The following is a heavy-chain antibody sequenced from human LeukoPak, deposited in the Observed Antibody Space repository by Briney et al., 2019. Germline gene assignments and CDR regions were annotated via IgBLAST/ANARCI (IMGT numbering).Heavy chain of an antibody. CDR1: GGTFSSYA. CDR2: IIPIFGTA. CDR3: ARDLSTTGFVPHYHYYMDV. Sequence: SSEKVSCKASGGTFSSYAISWVRQAPGQGLEWMGGIIPIFGTANYAQKFQGRVTITADESTSTAYMELSSLRSDDTAVYYCARDLSTTGFVPHYHYYMDVWGKGTTVTVSS. D-gene: IGHD1-1*01. V-gene: IGHV1-69*01. J-gene: IGHJ6*03.